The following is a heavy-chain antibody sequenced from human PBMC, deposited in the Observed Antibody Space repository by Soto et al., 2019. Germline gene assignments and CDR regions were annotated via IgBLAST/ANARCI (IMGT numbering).Heavy chain of an antibody. CDR1: GGSFSGYY. Sequence: QVQLQQWGAGLLKPSETLSLTCAVYGGSFSGYYWSWIRQPPGKGLEWIGEINHSGSTNYNPSLKSRVTISVDTSTNQFSLTLSSVTAADTTVYYCARGFHDFWSGYLFDYWGQGTLVTVSS. CDR3: ARGFHDFWSGYLFDY. CDR2: INHSGST. V-gene: IGHV4-34*01. D-gene: IGHD3-3*01. J-gene: IGHJ4*02.